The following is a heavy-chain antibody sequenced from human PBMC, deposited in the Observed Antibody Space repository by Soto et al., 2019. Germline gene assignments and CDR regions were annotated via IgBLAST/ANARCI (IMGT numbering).Heavy chain of an antibody. CDR3: ARPVNYYYYYMDV. Sequence: QLQLQESGPGLVKPSETLSLTCTVSGGSISSSTSYWGWIRQPPGKGLEWIGSINYSGSTYYSPSLKSRVTIPADTSKNQFSLKLSSVTAADTAVYYCARPVNYYYYYMDVWAKGPWSPSP. CDR1: GGSISSSTSY. V-gene: IGHV4-39*01. CDR2: INYSGST. J-gene: IGHJ6*03.